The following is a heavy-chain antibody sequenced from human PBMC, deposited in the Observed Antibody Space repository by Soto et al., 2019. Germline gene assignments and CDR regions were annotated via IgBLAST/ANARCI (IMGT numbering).Heavy chain of an antibody. V-gene: IGHV4-39*01. CDR3: ARPAIGVDYYYYMDV. D-gene: IGHD2-21*01. J-gene: IGHJ6*03. CDR2: IYYSGST. Sequence: GKWLEWIGSIYYSGSTYYNPSLKSRVTISVDTSKNQFSLKLSSVTAADTAVYYCARPAIGVDYYYYMDVWGKGTTVTVSS.